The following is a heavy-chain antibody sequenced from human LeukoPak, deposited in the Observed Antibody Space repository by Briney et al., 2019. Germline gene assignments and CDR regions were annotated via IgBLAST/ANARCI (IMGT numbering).Heavy chain of an antibody. CDR2: ISSTGGTT. V-gene: IGHV3-64D*06. D-gene: IGHD3-3*01. J-gene: IGHJ4*02. CDR3: VRVLWSDDKAFDY. Sequence: GGSLRLSCSASGFTFSSYAMSWVRQAAGKGLEYVSAISSTGGTTYYADSVKGRFTISRDNSKNTLWLQMSSLRAEDTAVYHCVRVLWSDDKAFDYWGQGTLVTVSS. CDR1: GFTFSSYA.